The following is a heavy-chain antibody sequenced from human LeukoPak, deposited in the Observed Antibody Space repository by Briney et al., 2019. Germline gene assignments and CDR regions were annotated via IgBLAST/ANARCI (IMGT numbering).Heavy chain of an antibody. D-gene: IGHD2-15*01. CDR2: ILPIFGTA. Sequence: ASVKVSCKASGGTFSSYAISWVRQAPGQGLEWMGGILPIFGTANYAQKFQGRVTITADKSTSTAYMELSSLRSEDTAVYYCARERYLGYCSGGSCREFDYWGQGTLVTVSS. J-gene: IGHJ4*02. CDR1: GGTFSSYA. V-gene: IGHV1-69*06. CDR3: ARERYLGYCSGGSCREFDY.